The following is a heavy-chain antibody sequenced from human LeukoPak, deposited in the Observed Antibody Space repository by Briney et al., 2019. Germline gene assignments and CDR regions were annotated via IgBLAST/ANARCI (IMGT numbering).Heavy chain of an antibody. CDR2: IYYSWST. D-gene: IGHD3-3*01. J-gene: IGHJ5*02. V-gene: IGHV4-59*01. Sequence: SETLPLTCTVSGGSISSYYWSWIRQPPAKGMERVGYIYYSWSTNYNPSLKSRVTISVDASKNQFSLKLSSVTAADTAVYYCATKLGGRTIFGVVIRQYNWFDPWGQGTLVTVSS. CDR3: ATKLGGRTIFGVVIRQYNWFDP. CDR1: GGSISSYY.